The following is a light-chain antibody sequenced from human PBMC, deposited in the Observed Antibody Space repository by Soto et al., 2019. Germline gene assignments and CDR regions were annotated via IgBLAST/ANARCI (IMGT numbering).Light chain of an antibody. CDR3: KQSYSTQWT. CDR2: KAS. J-gene: IGKJ1*01. CDR1: QSISVW. Sequence: IQIAQSPSTLPASVGDTVTIACRASQSISVWLAWYKQKAGKAPNAVIYKASRLESGVPSRFSGAGAGKDFTLTIANLHPEDFAIYYCKQSYSTQWTFGQGTKVDIK. V-gene: IGKV1-5*03.